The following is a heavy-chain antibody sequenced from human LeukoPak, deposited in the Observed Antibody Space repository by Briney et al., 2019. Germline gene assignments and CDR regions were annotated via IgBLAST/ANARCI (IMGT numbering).Heavy chain of an antibody. D-gene: IGHD2-21*02. CDR2: MNHSGST. Sequence: SETLSLTCAVYGGSFSGYYWSWIRQPPGKGLEWIGEMNHSGSTNYNPSLKSRVSISVHTAKNQFSLKVNSVTAADTAVYYCARADLAYCGGDCYSDAFDIWGQGTMVTVSS. CDR3: ARADLAYCGGDCYSDAFDI. V-gene: IGHV4-34*01. CDR1: GGSFSGYY. J-gene: IGHJ3*02.